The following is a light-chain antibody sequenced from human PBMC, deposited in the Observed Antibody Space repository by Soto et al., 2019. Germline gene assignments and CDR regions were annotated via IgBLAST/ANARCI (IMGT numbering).Light chain of an antibody. CDR3: QQSYSRLVT. Sequence: DIQMTQSPSSLSASVEDRDIITCRASESINSYLNWYQQKPGKAPKLLIYAASSLQSGVPSRFSGSGSETVFTLTINNLQPEDSATYYCQQSYSRLVTFGQGTKVEI. J-gene: IGKJ1*01. CDR2: AAS. V-gene: IGKV1-39*01. CDR1: ESINSY.